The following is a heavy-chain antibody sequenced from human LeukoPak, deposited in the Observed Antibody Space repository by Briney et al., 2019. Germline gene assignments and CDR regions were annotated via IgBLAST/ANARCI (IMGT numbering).Heavy chain of an antibody. D-gene: IGHD3-10*01. Sequence: PSETLSLTCAVYGGSLSGYYWSWIRQSPEKGLEWIAEINHSGNINYNPSLKSRVTISVDTSKNQFSLKLSSVTAADTAVYYCARERITMVRGLYYYYGMDVWGQGTTVTVSS. V-gene: IGHV4-34*01. CDR2: INHSGNI. CDR3: ARERITMVRGLYYYYGMDV. CDR1: GGSLSGYY. J-gene: IGHJ6*02.